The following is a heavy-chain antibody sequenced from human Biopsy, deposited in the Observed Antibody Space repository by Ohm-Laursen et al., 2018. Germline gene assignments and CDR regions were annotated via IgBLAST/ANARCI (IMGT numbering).Heavy chain of an antibody. D-gene: IGHD3-3*01. CDR3: ARDPGYDFWSGSDPFDI. V-gene: IGHV1-18*04. CDR1: GYTFTAYG. J-gene: IGHJ3*02. Sequence: ASVKVSCKTSGYTFTAYGISWVRQAPGQGLERMGWISTYNDDTNIAQKFQGRVSMTTDTSTRTAYMELRSLRSGDTAIYFCARDPGYDFWSGSDPFDIWGQGTLVTVS. CDR2: ISTYNDDT.